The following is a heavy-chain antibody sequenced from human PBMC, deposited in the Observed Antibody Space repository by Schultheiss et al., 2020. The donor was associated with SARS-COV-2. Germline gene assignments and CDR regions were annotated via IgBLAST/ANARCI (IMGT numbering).Heavy chain of an antibody. Sequence: SVKVSCKASGGTFSSYAISWVRQAPGQGLEWMGGIIPIFGTSNYAQKFQGRVTITADESTSTAYMELSSLRSEDTAVYYCARGSSSSWYVGHYYYGMDVWGQGTTVTVSS. CDR2: IIPIFGTS. CDR1: GGTFSSYA. J-gene: IGHJ6*02. CDR3: ARGSSSSWYVGHYYYGMDV. D-gene: IGHD6-13*01. V-gene: IGHV1-69*13.